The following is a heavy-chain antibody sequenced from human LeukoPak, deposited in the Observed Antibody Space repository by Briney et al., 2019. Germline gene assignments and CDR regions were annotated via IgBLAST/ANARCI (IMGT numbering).Heavy chain of an antibody. CDR3: ARDPYPGSATIFGV. D-gene: IGHD3-3*01. Sequence: GGSLRLSCAAAGFTFSSYAMSWVRQAPGKGLEWVSAISGSGGSTYYADSVKGRFTISRDNAKNSLYLQMNSLRAEDTAVYYCARDPYPGSATIFGVWGQGTLVTVSS. J-gene: IGHJ4*02. CDR2: ISGSGGST. CDR1: GFTFSSYA. V-gene: IGHV3-23*01.